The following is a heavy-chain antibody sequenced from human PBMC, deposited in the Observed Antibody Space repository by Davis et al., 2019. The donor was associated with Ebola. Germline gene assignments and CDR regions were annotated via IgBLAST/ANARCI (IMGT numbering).Heavy chain of an antibody. V-gene: IGHV3-30*18. J-gene: IGHJ4*02. CDR2: ISPDGSDK. Sequence: GESLKISCAASGISFSNYGMFWVRQAPGKVMEWVAVISPDGSDKNYADSVKGRFTISRDNSKNTVYLQLSSLRPEDTAVFYCAKADRTSTYFDYWGQGTLVTVSS. CDR3: AKADRTSTYFDY. CDR1: GISFSNYG.